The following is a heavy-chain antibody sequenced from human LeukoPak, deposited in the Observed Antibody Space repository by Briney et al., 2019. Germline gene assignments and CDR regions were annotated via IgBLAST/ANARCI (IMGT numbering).Heavy chain of an antibody. CDR2: INPNSGGT. CDR1: GYTFTSYY. V-gene: IGHV1-2*02. D-gene: IGHD3-22*01. J-gene: IGHJ4*02. Sequence: GASVKVSCKAFGYTFTSYYMHWVRQAPGQGLEWMGWINPNSGGTNYAQKFQGRVTMTRDTSISTAYMELSRLRSDDTAVYYCARHNYYDSSGYEYWGQGTLVTVSS. CDR3: ARHNYYDSSGYEY.